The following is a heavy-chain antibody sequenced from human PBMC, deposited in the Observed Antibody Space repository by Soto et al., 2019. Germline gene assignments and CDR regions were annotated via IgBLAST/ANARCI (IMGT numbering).Heavy chain of an antibody. Sequence: PSETLSLTCTVSGGSISSSSYYWGWIRQPPGKGLEWIGSIYYSGSTYYNPSLKSRVTISVDTSKNQFSLKLSSVTAADTAVYYCARIPSLTAARGGMDVWDQGTTVTVSS. V-gene: IGHV4-39*01. J-gene: IGHJ6*02. CDR2: IYYSGST. CDR3: ARIPSLTAARGGMDV. D-gene: IGHD2-2*01. CDR1: GGSISSSSYY.